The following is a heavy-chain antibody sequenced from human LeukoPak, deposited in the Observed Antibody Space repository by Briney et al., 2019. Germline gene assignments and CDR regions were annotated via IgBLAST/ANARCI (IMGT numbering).Heavy chain of an antibody. CDR2: FYNSGYFYNSGGT. CDR1: GASISDHY. Sequence: SETLSPTCTVSGASISDHYWSWIRQSPGKGLEWIGYFYNSGYFYNSGGTNYNPSLKSRVTISGDTSKNQFSLKLTSVTAADTAVYYCARGFNDYNNDVYFYYMDIWGKGTTVTVSS. J-gene: IGHJ6*03. V-gene: IGHV4-59*11. CDR3: ARGFNDYNNDVYFYYMDI. D-gene: IGHD4-11*01.